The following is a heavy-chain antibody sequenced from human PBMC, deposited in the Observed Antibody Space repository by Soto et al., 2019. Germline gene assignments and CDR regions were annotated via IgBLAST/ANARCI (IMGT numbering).Heavy chain of an antibody. Sequence: QVQLVQSGAEVKKPGASVKVSCKASGYTFTRYGISWVRQARGQGLEWMGWSSAYKGNTNYAQKFQGRVTMTTDTATNTAYMELRSLRSDDTAVYYCARWYDTLTGPRDGMDDWGQGTTVTVSS. CDR1: GYTFTRYG. CDR3: ARWYDTLTGPRDGMDD. D-gene: IGHD3-9*01. CDR2: SSAYKGNT. V-gene: IGHV1-18*01. J-gene: IGHJ6*02.